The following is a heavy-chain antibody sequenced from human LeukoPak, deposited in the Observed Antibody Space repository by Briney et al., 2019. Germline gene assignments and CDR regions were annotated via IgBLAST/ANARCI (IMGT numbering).Heavy chain of an antibody. Sequence: GGSLRLSCAASGFSFSDYYMNWIRQAPGKGLEWVSYISSSGSTIYYADSVKGRFTISRDNAKNSLYLQMNSLRAEDTAVYYCAKGASIAAAGIFDYWGQGTLVTVSS. D-gene: IGHD6-13*01. CDR2: ISSSGSTI. J-gene: IGHJ4*02. CDR1: GFSFSDYY. CDR3: AKGASIAAAGIFDY. V-gene: IGHV3-11*01.